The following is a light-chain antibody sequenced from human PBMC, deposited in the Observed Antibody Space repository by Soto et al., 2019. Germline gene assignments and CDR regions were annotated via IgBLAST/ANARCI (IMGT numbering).Light chain of an antibody. CDR1: SSDVGGYNN. V-gene: IGLV2-14*01. CDR2: DVS. CDR3: SSYTSSSTQV. J-gene: IGLJ1*01. Sequence: QSALTQPASVSGSPGQSITISCTGTSSDVGGYNNVSWYQQHPGKAPKLMIYDVSNRPSVVSNRFSGSKSGNTASLTISGLQAEDEADYYCSSYTSSSTQVFGTGTKLTVL.